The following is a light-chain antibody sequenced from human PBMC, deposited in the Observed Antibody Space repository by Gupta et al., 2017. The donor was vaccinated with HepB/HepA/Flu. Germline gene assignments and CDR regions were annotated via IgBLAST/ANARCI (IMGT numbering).Light chain of an antibody. CDR1: QSLLHSNGYNY. J-gene: IGKJ2*01. CDR2: LGS. Sequence: IVLTQSPLSLPVTPGEPASISCRSSQSLLHSNGYNYLDWYLQKPGQAPQLLIFLGSNRASGVPDRFRGSGPGLYVTLSISRGEEEDVGVYYCRLARQIPMSTFGQGTKMEIK. CDR3: RLARQIPMST. V-gene: IGKV2-28*01.